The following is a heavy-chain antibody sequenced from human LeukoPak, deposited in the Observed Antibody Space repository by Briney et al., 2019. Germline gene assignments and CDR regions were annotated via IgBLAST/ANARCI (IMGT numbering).Heavy chain of an antibody. CDR1: GFTFSSYA. D-gene: IGHD2-2*01. J-gene: IGHJ4*02. CDR3: AKGPILGRYCSSASCYLPPAAPLDY. Sequence: QPGGSLRLSCAASGFTFSSYAMSWVRQAPGKGLEWVSAISGSGGSTYYADSVKGRFTISRDNSKNTLYLQMNSLRAEDTAVYYCAKGPILGRYCSSASCYLPPAAPLDYWGQGTLVTVSS. V-gene: IGHV3-23*01. CDR2: ISGSGGST.